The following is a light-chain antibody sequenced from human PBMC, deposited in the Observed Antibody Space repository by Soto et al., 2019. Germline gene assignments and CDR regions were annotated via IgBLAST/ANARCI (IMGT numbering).Light chain of an antibody. J-gene: IGKJ1*01. CDR3: QQSYSSPQT. CDR2: AAS. V-gene: IGKV1-39*01. Sequence: DIQMTQSPSSLSASVGDRVTITCRASQSISSYLNWYQQNPGKAPKLLIYAASSLQSGVPSRFSGSGSGTDFTLTISSLQPDDVSTYYCQQSYSSPQTFGQGTKVEIK. CDR1: QSISSY.